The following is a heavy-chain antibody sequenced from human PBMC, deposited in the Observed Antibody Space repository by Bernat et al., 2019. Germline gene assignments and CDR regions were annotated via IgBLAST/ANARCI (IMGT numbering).Heavy chain of an antibody. Sequence: QVQLQQWGAGLLKPSETLSLTCAVYGGSFSGYYWSWIRQPPGKGLEWIGEINHSGSTNYNPSLKSRVTISVDTSKNQFSLKLSSVTAADTAEYYCARGVPPPYSSSLFAYWGQGTLVTVSS. V-gene: IGHV4-34*01. J-gene: IGHJ4*02. CDR3: ARGVPPPYSSSLFAY. D-gene: IGHD6-6*01. CDR1: GGSFSGYY. CDR2: INHSGST.